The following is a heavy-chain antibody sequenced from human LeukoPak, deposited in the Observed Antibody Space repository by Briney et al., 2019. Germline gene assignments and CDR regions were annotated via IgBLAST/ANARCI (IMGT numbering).Heavy chain of an antibody. CDR3: ATINSPTSY. V-gene: IGHV3-23*01. CDR1: GFTFSSYA. CDR2: ISGSGGST. J-gene: IGHJ4*02. Sequence: GGSLRLSCAASGFTFSSYAMSWVRQASGKGLEWVSAISGSGGSTYYADSVKGRFTISRDNSKNTPYLQMNSLRAEDTAVYYCATINSPTSYWGQGTLVTVSS. D-gene: IGHD4-23*01.